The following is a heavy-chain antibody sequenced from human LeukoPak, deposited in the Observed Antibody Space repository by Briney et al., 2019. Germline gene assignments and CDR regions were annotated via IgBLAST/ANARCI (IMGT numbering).Heavy chain of an antibody. CDR3: ARGLLFSWFDP. J-gene: IGHJ5*02. CDR2: IYYSGST. D-gene: IGHD2-21*02. Sequence: SQTLSLNCTVSGGSISSGGYYWSWIRQHPGKGLEWNGYIYYSGSTYYNPSRKSRVTISVDTSKNQFSLKLSSVTAADTAVYYCARGLLFSWFDPWGQGTLVTVSS. CDR1: GGSISSGGYY. V-gene: IGHV4-31*03.